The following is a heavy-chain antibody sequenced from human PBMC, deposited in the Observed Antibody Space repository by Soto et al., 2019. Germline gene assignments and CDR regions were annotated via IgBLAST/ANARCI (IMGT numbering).Heavy chain of an antibody. J-gene: IGHJ4*02. CDR3: ARPPYSGSYYYFDH. CDR2: IYPSDSDT. D-gene: IGHD1-26*01. V-gene: IGHV5-51*01. Sequence: EVQLVQSGAEVKKPGESLKISCKGSGYSFTSYWIGGVRQMPGKGLEWMGIIYPSDSDTKYSPSFQGQVTISADKSINTAYMQWSSLKASDTALYYCARPPYSGSYYYFDHWGQGTLVTVSS. CDR1: GYSFTSYW.